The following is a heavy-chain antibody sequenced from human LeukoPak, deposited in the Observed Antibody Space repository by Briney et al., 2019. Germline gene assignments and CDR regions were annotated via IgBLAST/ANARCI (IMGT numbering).Heavy chain of an antibody. CDR2: ISSSSSYI. CDR3: ARDLDSSSPEYFQH. J-gene: IGHJ1*01. V-gene: IGHV3-21*01. CDR1: GFTFSSYS. D-gene: IGHD6-6*01. Sequence: GGSLRLSCAASGFTFSSYSMNWVRQAPGKGLEWASSISSSSSYIYYADSVKGRFTISRDNAKNSLYLQMNSLRAEDTAVYYCARDLDSSSPEYFQHWGQGTLVTVSS.